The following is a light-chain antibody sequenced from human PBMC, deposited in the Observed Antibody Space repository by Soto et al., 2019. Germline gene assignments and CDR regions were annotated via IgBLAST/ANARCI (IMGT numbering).Light chain of an antibody. CDR1: SSDVGGYNY. J-gene: IGLJ1*01. CDR2: DVS. Sequence: QSVLTQPASVSGSPGQSITISCTGTSSDVGGYNYVSWYQQHPGKAPKPMIYDVSNRPSGVSNRFSGSKSGNTASLTISGLQAEDEADYYCSSYTSSSTQVFGTGTKVTVL. V-gene: IGLV2-14*01. CDR3: SSYTSSSTQV.